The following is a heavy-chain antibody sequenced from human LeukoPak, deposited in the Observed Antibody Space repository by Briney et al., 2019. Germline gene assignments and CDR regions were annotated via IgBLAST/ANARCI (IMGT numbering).Heavy chain of an antibody. CDR2: IYYSGST. D-gene: IGHD4-11*01. J-gene: IGHJ5*02. CDR1: GGSISSYY. CDR3: ARGATRGVGFDP. Sequence: SETLSLTCTVSGGSISSYYWSWIRQPPGKGLEWIGYIYYSGSTNYNPSLKSRVTISVDTSKNQFSLKVSSVTAADTAVCYCARGATRGVGFDPWGQGTLVTVSS. V-gene: IGHV4-59*01.